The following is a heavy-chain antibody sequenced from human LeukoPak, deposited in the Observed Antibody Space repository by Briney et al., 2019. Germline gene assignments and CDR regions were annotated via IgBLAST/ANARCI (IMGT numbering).Heavy chain of an antibody. J-gene: IGHJ4*02. CDR3: ARGPNYGDRVDYFDY. D-gene: IGHD4-17*01. Sequence: GGSLRLSCAASGFIFRNHWMSWVRQVPGRALEWVAHIKQDGNEKHYVDSVEGRFTLSRDDSKNSLYLQMNSLRVDDSAVYYCARGPNYGDRVDYFDYWGQGTLVTASS. CDR2: IKQDGNEK. V-gene: IGHV3-7*01. CDR1: GFIFRNHW.